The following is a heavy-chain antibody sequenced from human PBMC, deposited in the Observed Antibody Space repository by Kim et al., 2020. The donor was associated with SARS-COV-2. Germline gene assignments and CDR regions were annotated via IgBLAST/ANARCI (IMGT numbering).Heavy chain of an antibody. Sequence: VKGRFTISRDNAKNSLYLQMNSLRAEDTAVYYCAREDYYDSSGYKRYFDLWGRGTLVTVSS. CDR3: AREDYYDSSGYKRYFDL. J-gene: IGHJ2*01. V-gene: IGHV3-48*03. D-gene: IGHD3-22*01.